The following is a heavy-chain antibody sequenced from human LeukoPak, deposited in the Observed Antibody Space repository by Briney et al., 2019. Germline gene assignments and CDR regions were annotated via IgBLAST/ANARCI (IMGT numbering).Heavy chain of an antibody. V-gene: IGHV1-24*01. D-gene: IGHD6-19*01. Sequence: ASVNVSRKVSGYTLTELSMHWVRQAPGKGREGMGGFDPEDGETIYAQKFQGRVTMTEDTSTDTAYMELSSLRSEDTAVYYCATGSSGCYFDYWGQGTLVTVSS. J-gene: IGHJ4*02. CDR2: FDPEDGET. CDR3: ATGSSGCYFDY. CDR1: GYTLTELS.